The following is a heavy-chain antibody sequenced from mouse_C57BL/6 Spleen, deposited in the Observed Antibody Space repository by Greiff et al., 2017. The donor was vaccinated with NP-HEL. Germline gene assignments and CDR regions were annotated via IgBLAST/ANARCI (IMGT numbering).Heavy chain of an antibody. J-gene: IGHJ3*01. D-gene: IGHD2-2*01. CDR1: GHTFTSYW. CDR2: IHPSDSDT. CDR3: AIIPNGYPWFAY. Sequence: QVQLQQPGAELVKPGASVKVSCKASGHTFTSYWMHWVKQRPGQGLEWIGRIHPSDSDTNYNQKFKGKATLTVDKSSSTAYMQLSSLTSEDSAVYYCAIIPNGYPWFAYWGQGTLVTVSA. V-gene: IGHV1-74*01.